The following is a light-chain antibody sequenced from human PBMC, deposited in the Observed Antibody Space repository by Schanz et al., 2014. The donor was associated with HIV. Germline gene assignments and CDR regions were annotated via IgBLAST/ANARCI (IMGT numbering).Light chain of an antibody. V-gene: IGKV1-9*01. CDR1: QGISSY. CDR3: QQCVTYPYT. Sequence: DIQLTQSPSFLSASVGDRVTITCRASQGISSYLAWFQQTPGKAPKLLIYAASTLQSGVPSRFSGSGSGTEFTLTISSLQPDDFATYYCQQCVTYPYTFGQGTTLDIK. J-gene: IGKJ2*01. CDR2: AAS.